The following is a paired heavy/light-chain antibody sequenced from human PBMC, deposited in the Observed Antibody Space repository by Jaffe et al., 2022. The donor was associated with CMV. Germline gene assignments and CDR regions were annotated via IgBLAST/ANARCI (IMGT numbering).Light chain of an antibody. CDR3: QQYSSSPLT. V-gene: IGKV4-1*01. Sequence: DIVMTQSPDSLAVSLGERATINCKSSQSLLYSSTNNNYLAWYQQKAGQPPKLLIYWASTRQSGVSDRFSGSGSGTDFTLTISSLQAEDVAVYYCQQYSSSPLTFGQGTKVEIK. J-gene: IGKJ1*01. CDR1: QSLLYSSTNNNY. CDR2: WAS.
Heavy chain of an antibody. J-gene: IGHJ4*02. Sequence: QVQLVQSGAEVKRPGSSVKVSCEASGDTFSSYGFNWVRQVPGQGLEYMGGITPILDTAHYAPKFKGRVTISADRSTSTVYLEMSSLKSEDTAVYYCARDFGDIVVVPAPFDYWGQGTLVTVSS. CDR3: ARDFGDIVVVPAPFDY. CDR1: GDTFSSYG. D-gene: IGHD2-2*01. CDR2: ITPILDTA. V-gene: IGHV1-69*14.